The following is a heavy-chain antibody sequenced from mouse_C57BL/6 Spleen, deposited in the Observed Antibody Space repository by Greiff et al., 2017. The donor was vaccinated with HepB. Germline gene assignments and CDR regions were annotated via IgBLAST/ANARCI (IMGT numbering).Heavy chain of an antibody. V-gene: IGHV5-4*01. CDR2: ISDGGSYT. J-gene: IGHJ2*01. CDR1: GFTFSSYA. D-gene: IGHD4-1*01. Sequence: EVHLVESGGGLVKPGGSLKLSCAASGFTFSSYAMSWVRQTPEKRLEWVATISDGGSYTYYPDNVKGRFTISRDNAKNNLYLQMSQLKSEDTAMYYCAREGGTGYFDYWGQGTTLTVSS. CDR3: AREGGTGYFDY.